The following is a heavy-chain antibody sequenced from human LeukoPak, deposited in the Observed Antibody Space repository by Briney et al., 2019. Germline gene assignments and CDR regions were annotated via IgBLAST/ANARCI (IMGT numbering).Heavy chain of an antibody. J-gene: IGHJ4*02. D-gene: IGHD3-22*01. CDR3: ARVTGYMIEDYFDY. Sequence: PSETLSLTCTVSGASISSSSYYWGWIRQPPGKGLEWIGTISYSGSTYYNPSLKSRVTISVETSKNQFSLKLSSVTAADTAVYYCARVTGYMIEDYFDYWGQGTLVTVSS. CDR1: GASISSSSYY. V-gene: IGHV4-39*07. CDR2: ISYSGST.